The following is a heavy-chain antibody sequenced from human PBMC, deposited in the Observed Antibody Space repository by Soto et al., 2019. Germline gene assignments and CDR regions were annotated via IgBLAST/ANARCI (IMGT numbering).Heavy chain of an antibody. CDR2: INWNSGSI. CDR1: GFTFDDYA. J-gene: IGHJ1*01. D-gene: IGHD1-26*01. V-gene: IGHV3-9*01. Sequence: GGSLRLSCAASGFTFDDYAMHWVRQVPGKGLEWVSGINWNSGSIGYGDSVKGRFAISRDNAKNSLHLQMTSLSAEDTAFYYCVHWESINSDRGDIPHWGQGTLVTVS. CDR3: VHWESINSDRGDIPH.